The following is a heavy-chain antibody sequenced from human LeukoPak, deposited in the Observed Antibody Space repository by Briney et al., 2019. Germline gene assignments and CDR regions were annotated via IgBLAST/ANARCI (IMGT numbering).Heavy chain of an antibody. Sequence: SETLSLTCTVSGGSISSYYWSWIRQPPGKGLEWIGYIYYSGSTNYNPSLKSRVTISVDTSKNQFSLKLSYVTAADTAVYYCAHYRYYDSSGYRFDPWGQGTLVTVSS. V-gene: IGHV4-59*01. CDR1: GGSISSYY. CDR2: IYYSGST. CDR3: AHYRYYDSSGYRFDP. J-gene: IGHJ5*02. D-gene: IGHD3-22*01.